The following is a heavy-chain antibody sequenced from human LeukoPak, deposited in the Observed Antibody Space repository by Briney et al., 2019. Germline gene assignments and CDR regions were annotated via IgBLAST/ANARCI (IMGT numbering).Heavy chain of an antibody. V-gene: IGHV3-21*01. CDR1: GFTFSSYA. CDR2: ISSSSSYI. D-gene: IGHD3-10*02. J-gene: IGHJ4*02. CDR3: ARDHMFLGYFDY. Sequence: GGSLRLSCAASGFTFSSYAMSWVRQAPGKGLEWVSSISSSSSYIYYADSVKGRFTISRDNAKNSLYLQMNSLRAEDTAVYYCARDHMFLGYFDYWGQGTLVTVSS.